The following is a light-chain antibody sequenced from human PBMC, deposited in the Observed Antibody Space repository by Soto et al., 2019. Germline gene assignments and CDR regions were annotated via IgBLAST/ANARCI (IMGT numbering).Light chain of an antibody. V-gene: IGKV1-9*01. J-gene: IGKJ5*01. CDR2: AAS. CDR1: QGISNY. CDR3: QQLINYPPT. Sequence: IQLTQSPSSLSASVGDRVTITYRASQGISNYLAWYQQNPGNAPKLLIYAASTLQSGVPTRFSGTGSGTDFTLTITSLQPEDSATYYCQQLINYPPTFGQGTRLEIK.